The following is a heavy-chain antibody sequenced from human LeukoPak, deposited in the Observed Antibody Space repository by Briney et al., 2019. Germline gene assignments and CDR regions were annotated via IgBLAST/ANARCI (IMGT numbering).Heavy chain of an antibody. CDR1: GFSFSSYW. Sequence: PGGSLRLSCAASGFSFSSYWMTWVRQAPGKGLEWVAVISYDGSNKYYADSVKGRFTISRGNSKNTLYLQMNSLRAEDTAVYYCAKERDAFDIWGQGTMVTVSS. J-gene: IGHJ3*02. V-gene: IGHV3-30*18. CDR3: AKERDAFDI. CDR2: ISYDGSNK.